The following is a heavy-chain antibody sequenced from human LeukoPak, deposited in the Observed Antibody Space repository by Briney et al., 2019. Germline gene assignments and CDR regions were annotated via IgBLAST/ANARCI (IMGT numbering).Heavy chain of an antibody. CDR1: GFTFSSYS. V-gene: IGHV3-21*01. Sequence: GGSLRRSCAASGFTFSSYSMNWVRQAPGKGLDWVSSISSGSTYIYFADSMKGRFTISRDNAKNSLYLQMNSLRAEDTAVYYCARDIGYCSSTSCGTGMDVWGQGTTVTVSS. D-gene: IGHD2-2*01. CDR3: ARDIGYCSSTSCGTGMDV. CDR2: ISSGSTYI. J-gene: IGHJ6*02.